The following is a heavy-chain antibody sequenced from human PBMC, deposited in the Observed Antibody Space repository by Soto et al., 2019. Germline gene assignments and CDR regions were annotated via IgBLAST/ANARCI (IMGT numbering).Heavy chain of an antibody. J-gene: IGHJ4*02. CDR2: MNPNSGNT. Sequence: ASVKVSCKASGYTFTSYDINWVRQATGQGLEWMGWMNPNSGNTGYAQKFQGRVTMTRNTSTSTAYTELSSLRSEDTAVYYCARIRLLRGSGSYSSFRFDYWGQGTLVTVSS. D-gene: IGHD3-10*01. V-gene: IGHV1-8*01. CDR1: GYTFTSYD. CDR3: ARIRLLRGSGSYSSFRFDY.